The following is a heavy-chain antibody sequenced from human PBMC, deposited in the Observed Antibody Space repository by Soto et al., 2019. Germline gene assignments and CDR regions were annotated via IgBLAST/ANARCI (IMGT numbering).Heavy chain of an antibody. CDR1: GFTFSSYG. J-gene: IGHJ4*02. V-gene: IGHV3-30*18. Sequence: QVQLVESGGGVVQPGRSLRLSCAASGFTFSSYGMHWGCQSPGKGLVWVAVISYDGSNKYYADSVKGRFTISRDNSKNTLYLQMNSLRAEDTAVYYCAKDKGRGPAAKSPGIDYWGQGTLVPVSS. CDR3: AKDKGRGPAAKSPGIDY. CDR2: ISYDGSNK. D-gene: IGHD2-2*01.